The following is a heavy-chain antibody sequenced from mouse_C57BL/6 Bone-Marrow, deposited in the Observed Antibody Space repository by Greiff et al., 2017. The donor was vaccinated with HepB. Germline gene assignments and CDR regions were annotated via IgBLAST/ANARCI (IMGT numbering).Heavy chain of an antibody. CDR3: ARYYDGYYWWYFDV. D-gene: IGHD2-3*01. CDR2: IHPNSGST. V-gene: IGHV1-64*01. Sequence: VQLQQPGAELVKPGASVMLSCKASGYTFTSYWMHWVKQRPGQGLVWIGMIHPNSGSTNYNEKSKSKAALTVDKSSSTAYMQHSSLTSEDSAVYYCARYYDGYYWWYFDVWGTGTTVTVSS. J-gene: IGHJ1*03. CDR1: GYTFTSYW.